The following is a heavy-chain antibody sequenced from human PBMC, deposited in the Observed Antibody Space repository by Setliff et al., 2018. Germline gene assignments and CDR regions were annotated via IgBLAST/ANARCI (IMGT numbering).Heavy chain of an antibody. J-gene: IGHJ3*01. CDR1: DGSISNAY. D-gene: IGHD3-10*01. V-gene: IGHV4-59*08. CDR2: IYDTGST. Sequence: LSLTCTVSDGSISNAYWSWIRQSPGKGLEWIGYIYDTGSTNSDPSLKSRVTMSVDTSKNQVSLKMTSVAAADTAVYYCARHGPTRTDSWFDSFDVWGQGTKVTVSS. CDR3: ARHGPTRTDSWFDSFDV.